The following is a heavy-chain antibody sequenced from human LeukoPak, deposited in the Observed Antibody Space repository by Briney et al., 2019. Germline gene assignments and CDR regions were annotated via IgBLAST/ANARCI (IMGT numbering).Heavy chain of an antibody. D-gene: IGHD5-12*01. CDR3: AKDRGPDNGYDIDY. Sequence: GGSLRLSCVASGFSFSRYNMNWVRQAPGEGLEWVSLIRGSGTRTYYADSVKGRFIISRDNSKNTVYLQMGSLRAEDTAVYYCAKDRGPDNGYDIDYWGQGTLVTVSS. CDR2: IRGSGTRT. J-gene: IGHJ4*02. V-gene: IGHV3-23*01. CDR1: GFSFSRYN.